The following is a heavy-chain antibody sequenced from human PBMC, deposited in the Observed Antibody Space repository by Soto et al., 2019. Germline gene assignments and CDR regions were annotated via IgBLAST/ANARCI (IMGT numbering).Heavy chain of an antibody. CDR1: GFTVSIND. CDR3: ARRPLNSNGAY. V-gene: IGHV3-53*01. D-gene: IGHD3-22*01. CDR2: IYSSGST. J-gene: IGHJ4*02. Sequence: ESGGDLIQPGGSLRLSCAASGFTVSINDMSWVRQAPGKGLEWVSLIYSSGSTHYADSVKGRFTISRDNSKNTVHLQMNTLRAEDTAVYYCARRPLNSNGAYGGQGTLVTVSS.